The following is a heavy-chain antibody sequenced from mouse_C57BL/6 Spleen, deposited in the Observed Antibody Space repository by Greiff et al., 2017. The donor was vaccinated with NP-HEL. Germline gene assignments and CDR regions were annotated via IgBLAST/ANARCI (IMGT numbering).Heavy chain of an antibody. CDR1: GFTFSDYG. CDR2: ISSGSSTI. V-gene: IGHV5-17*01. J-gene: IGHJ2*01. D-gene: IGHD2-3*01. CDR3: ARRYDGYFYYFDY. Sequence: EVKLMESGGGLVKPGGSLKLSCAASGFTFSDYGMHWVRQAPEKGLEWVAYISSGSSTIYYADTVKGRFTISRDNAKNTLFLQMTSLRSEDTAMYYCARRYDGYFYYFDYWGQGTTLTVSS.